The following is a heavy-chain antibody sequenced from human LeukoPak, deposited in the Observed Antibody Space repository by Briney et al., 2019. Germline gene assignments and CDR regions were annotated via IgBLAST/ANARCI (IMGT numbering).Heavy chain of an antibody. CDR3: AILTAAISYFDS. V-gene: IGHV1-46*01. Sequence: ASVKVSCKASGYTFTSYYMHWVGQAPGQGLEWMGIINPSGGSTSYAQKFQGRVTMTRDTSTSTVYMELSSLRSEDTAVYYCAILTAAISYFDSWGQGTLVTVSS. CDR2: INPSGGST. CDR1: GYTFTSYY. J-gene: IGHJ4*02. D-gene: IGHD6-25*01.